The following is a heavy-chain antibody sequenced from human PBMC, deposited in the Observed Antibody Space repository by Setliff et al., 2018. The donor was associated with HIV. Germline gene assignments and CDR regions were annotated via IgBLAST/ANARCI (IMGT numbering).Heavy chain of an antibody. CDR2: INHSGST. CDR3: ARGATLLPGYSDRWEYFYMDV. V-gene: IGHV4-34*01. J-gene: IGHJ6*03. D-gene: IGHD5-12*01. CDR1: GGSFSEYY. Sequence: SETLSLTCAAYGGSFSEYYWSWIRQSPGKGLEWIGEINHSGSTHYNPPLKSRATIQVDTSKNQFSLRLNSVTAADTAVYYCARGATLLPGYSDRWEYFYMDVWGKGTTVTVSS.